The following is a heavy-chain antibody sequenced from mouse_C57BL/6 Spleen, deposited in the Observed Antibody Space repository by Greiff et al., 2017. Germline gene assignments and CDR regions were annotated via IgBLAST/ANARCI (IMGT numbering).Heavy chain of an antibody. V-gene: IGHV1-78*01. D-gene: IGHD2-3*01. Sequence: VQLQQSDAELVKPGASVKISCKVSGYTFTDHTIHWMKQRPEQGLEWIGYIYPRDGSTKYNEKFKGKATLTADKSSSTAYMQLNSLTSEDAAVYFCARGGWLLLWYFDVWGTGTTVTVSS. CDR3: ARGGWLLLWYFDV. J-gene: IGHJ1*03. CDR2: IYPRDGST. CDR1: GYTFTDHT.